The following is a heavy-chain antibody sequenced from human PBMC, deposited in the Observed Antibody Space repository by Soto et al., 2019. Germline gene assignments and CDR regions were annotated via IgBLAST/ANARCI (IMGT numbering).Heavy chain of an antibody. Sequence: QLQLQESGPGLVKPSETLSLTCTVSGGSISSSSYYWGWIRQPPGKGLEWIGSIYYSGSTYYNPSLRRRGTRPGDRSKNQFSLTLSAGTAADTAVYYCARHHGDYGGVFFDYWGQGTLVTVSS. CDR1: GGSISSSSYY. D-gene: IGHD4-17*01. V-gene: IGHV4-39*01. J-gene: IGHJ4*02. CDR3: ARHHGDYGGVFFDY. CDR2: IYYSGST.